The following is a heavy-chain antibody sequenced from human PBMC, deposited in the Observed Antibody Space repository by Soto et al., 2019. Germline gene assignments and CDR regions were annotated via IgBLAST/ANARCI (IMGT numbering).Heavy chain of an antibody. CDR1: GGTFSSYA. J-gene: IGHJ6*02. CDR3: ARGMYYYDSSGYYYAGDYYYGMDV. Sequence: QVQVVQSGAEVKKPGSSVKVSCKASGGTFSSYAISWVRQAPGQGLEWMGGIIPIFGTANYAQKFQGRVTITADESTSTAYMELSSLRSEDTAVYYCARGMYYYDSSGYYYAGDYYYGMDVWGQGTTVTVSS. D-gene: IGHD3-22*01. V-gene: IGHV1-69*01. CDR2: IIPIFGTA.